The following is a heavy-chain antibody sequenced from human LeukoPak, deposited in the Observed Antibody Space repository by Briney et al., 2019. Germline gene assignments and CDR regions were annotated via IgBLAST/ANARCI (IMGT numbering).Heavy chain of an antibody. Sequence: ASVKVSCKASGYTFTSYTIMWVRQAPGQGLEWMGYISAYNGDTYYVQKFQGRATMTTDTSTNTAYMELRSLRSDDTAVYYCASWAGYCSSNNCYATSLDYWGQGTLVTVSA. CDR3: ASWAGYCSSNNCYATSLDY. CDR2: ISAYNGDT. D-gene: IGHD2-2*01. CDR1: GYTFTSYT. V-gene: IGHV1-18*01. J-gene: IGHJ4*02.